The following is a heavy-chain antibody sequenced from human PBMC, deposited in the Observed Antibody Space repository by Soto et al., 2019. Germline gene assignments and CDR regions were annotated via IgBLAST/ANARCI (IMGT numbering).Heavy chain of an antibody. CDR3: ARVIVVPAAGIDY. V-gene: IGHV3-21*01. Sequence: EVQLVESGGGLVKPGGPLRLSCAASGFTFSSYSMNWVRQAPGKGLEWASSISSSSSHIYYAGLEKGRFTVSRHNAKDVVFLQMNGLRAEDTAVHYCARVIVVPAAGIDYWGQGTLVSVSS. CDR1: GFTFSSYS. J-gene: IGHJ4*02. D-gene: IGHD2-2*01. CDR2: ISSSSSHI.